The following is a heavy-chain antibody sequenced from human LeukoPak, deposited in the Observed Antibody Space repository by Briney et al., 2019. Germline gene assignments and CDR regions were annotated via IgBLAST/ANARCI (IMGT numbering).Heavy chain of an antibody. CDR2: ISPGGGTT. Sequence: QPGGSLRLSCAVSGFTFSNEAMGWVRQLRGGGLEWVSTISPGGGTTYYAESMKGRFTISRDNFKSILYLEMNSLRVEDTAVYYCTKVRSGSSNWALRIFDYWGQGALVTVSS. V-gene: IGHV3-23*01. J-gene: IGHJ4*02. D-gene: IGHD4-11*01. CDR1: GFTFSNEA. CDR3: TKVRSGSSNWALRIFDY.